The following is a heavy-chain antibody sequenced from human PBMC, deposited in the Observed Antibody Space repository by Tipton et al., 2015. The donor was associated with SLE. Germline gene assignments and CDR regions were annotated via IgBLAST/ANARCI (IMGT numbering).Heavy chain of an antibody. CDR3: NRDNVVRFLESPDVVDS. J-gene: IGHJ3*02. D-gene: IGHD3-3*01. Sequence: VQLVQSGGGLVQPGGSLKLSCAASGFTFSNSWMQWVRQAPGRGLVWVSRIDPDGRITDYADSVKGRFTISRDNARNTLYLQMNGLRAEDTAVYDCNRDNVVRFLESPDVVDSGGQGTMVTVSS. CDR1: GFTFSNSW. CDR2: IDPDGRIT. V-gene: IGHV3-74*01.